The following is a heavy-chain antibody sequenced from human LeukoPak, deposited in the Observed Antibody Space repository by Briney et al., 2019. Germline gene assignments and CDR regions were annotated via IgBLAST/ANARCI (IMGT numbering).Heavy chain of an antibody. J-gene: IGHJ5*02. V-gene: IGHV4-59*12. CDR3: ARAVVVVPAAITWFDP. Sequence: PSETLSLTCTVSGGSISSYYWSWIRQPPGKGLEWIGYIYYSGSTYYNPSLKSRVTISVDTSKNQFSLKLSSVTAADTAVYYCARAVVVVPAAITWFDPWGQGTLVTVSS. D-gene: IGHD2-2*02. CDR2: IYYSGST. CDR1: GGSISSYY.